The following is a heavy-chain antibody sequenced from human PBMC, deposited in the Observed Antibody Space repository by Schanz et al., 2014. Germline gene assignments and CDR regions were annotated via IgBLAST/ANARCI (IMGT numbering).Heavy chain of an antibody. CDR1: SGSFSGYY. J-gene: IGHJ4*02. V-gene: IGHV4-34*01. Sequence: QVQLQQWGAGLLKPSETLSLSCAVYSGSFSGYYWSWIRQPPGKGLEWIGEINHSGSTNYNPSLESRVTISVDTSKTQFSLKLSSVTAADTAVYYCARGPDSTSADVTRGRRRYYFDYWGQGTLVTVSS. CDR2: INHSGST. CDR3: ARGPDSTSADVTRGRRRYYFDY. D-gene: IGHD6-13*01.